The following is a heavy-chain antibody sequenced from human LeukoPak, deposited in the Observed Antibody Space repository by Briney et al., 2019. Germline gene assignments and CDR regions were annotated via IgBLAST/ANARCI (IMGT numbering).Heavy chain of an antibody. D-gene: IGHD4-17*01. V-gene: IGHV3-23*01. J-gene: IGHJ2*01. Sequence: GGSLRLSCAASGFIFSPYAMSWVRQAPGKGLEWVAGIAGGDDRFYADSVKGRFSISRDNSKNTVDLQMNSLRVEDTAVYYCANRAYGDSYWYFDLWGRGTLVTVSS. CDR2: IAGGDDR. CDR3: ANRAYGDSYWYFDL. CDR1: GFIFSPYA.